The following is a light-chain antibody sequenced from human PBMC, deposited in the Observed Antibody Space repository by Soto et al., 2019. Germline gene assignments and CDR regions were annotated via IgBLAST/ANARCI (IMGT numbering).Light chain of an antibody. J-gene: IGLJ3*02. CDR1: SSNLGAGYD. Sequence: QLVLTQPPSVSGAPGQRVTISCTGNSSNLGAGYDVHWYRQLPGAAPKLVIFGNRNRPSGVPERFSGSKSGTSASLAITGLQGEDEADYYCQAYDYSLTASVFGGGTKVTVL. V-gene: IGLV1-40*01. CDR2: GNR. CDR3: QAYDYSLTASV.